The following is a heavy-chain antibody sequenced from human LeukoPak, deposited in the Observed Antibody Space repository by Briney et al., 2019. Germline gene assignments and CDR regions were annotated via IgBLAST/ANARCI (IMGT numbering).Heavy chain of an antibody. V-gene: IGHV4-59*01. CDR2: IYYSGST. D-gene: IGHD6-19*01. CDR3: ARDTVKGIAVAGGAFDI. Sequence: KPSETLSLTCTVSGGSISSYYWSWIRQPPGKGLEWIGYIYYSGSTNYNPSLKSRVTISVDTSKNQFSLKLSSVTAADTAVYYCARDTVKGIAVAGGAFDIWGQGTMVTVSS. J-gene: IGHJ3*02. CDR1: GGSISSYY.